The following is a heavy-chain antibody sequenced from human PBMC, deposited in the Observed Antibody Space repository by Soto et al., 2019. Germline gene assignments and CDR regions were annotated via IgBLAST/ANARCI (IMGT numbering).Heavy chain of an antibody. V-gene: IGHV3-30*18. CDR2: ISSDGSDK. D-gene: IGHD3-3*01. CDR1: GFIFSDYG. Sequence: SLRLSCAASGFIFSDYGMQWVRQAPGKGLEWMAIISSDGSDKYYADSVKGRFTISRDNSKNTLYLQMNSLGAEDTAVYYCAKNHLPQSYYDLPWFDPWGQGTLVTVSS. CDR3: AKNHLPQSYYDLPWFDP. J-gene: IGHJ5*02.